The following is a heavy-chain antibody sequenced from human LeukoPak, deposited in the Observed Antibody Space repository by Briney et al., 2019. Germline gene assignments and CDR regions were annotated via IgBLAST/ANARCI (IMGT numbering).Heavy chain of an antibody. CDR2: IYYSGSA. J-gene: IGHJ5*02. V-gene: IGHV4-59*01. D-gene: IGHD4-11*01. Sequence: TSETLSLTCTVSGGSISSYYWSWIRQPPGKGLEWIGYIYYSGSANYNPSLKSRVTISVDTSKNQFSLKLSSVTAADTAVYYCAREADYSNYRSWFDPWGQGTLVTVSS. CDR3: AREADYSNYRSWFDP. CDR1: GGSISSYY.